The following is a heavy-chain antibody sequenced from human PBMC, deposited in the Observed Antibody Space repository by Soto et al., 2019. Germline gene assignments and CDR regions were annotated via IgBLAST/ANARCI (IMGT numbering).Heavy chain of an antibody. CDR1: GYTFTNYY. V-gene: IGHV1-2*02. CDR3: ARGSSWNSNWSDP. CDR2: INPDSGGT. Sequence: GASVKVSCETSGYTFTNYYMRWVREGPGQGLECMGWINPDSGGTMCAQKFQGRVTMTRDTSISTVYMELTSLSSDDTAVYYCARGSSWNSNWSDPWGPGTLVPVSS. D-gene: IGHD6-13*01. J-gene: IGHJ5*02.